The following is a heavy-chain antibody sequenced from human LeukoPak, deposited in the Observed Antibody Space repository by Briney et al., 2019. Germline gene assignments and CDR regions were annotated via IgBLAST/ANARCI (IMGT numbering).Heavy chain of an antibody. CDR3: ARISRFDP. CDR2: INPSGGST. D-gene: IGHD3-3*02. Sequence: ASVKLSCKASGYTVSSYYIHWVRQAPGQGLEGKGIINPSGGSTSYAQKFQGRVTMTRDTSTSTVYMELSSLRAGDTAVYYCARISRFDPWGEGTLVT. CDR1: GYTVSSYY. J-gene: IGHJ5*02. V-gene: IGHV1-46*01.